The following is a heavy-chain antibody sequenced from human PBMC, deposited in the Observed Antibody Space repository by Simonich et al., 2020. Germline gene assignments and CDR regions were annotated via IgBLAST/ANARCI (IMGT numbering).Heavy chain of an antibody. J-gene: IGHJ3*02. D-gene: IGHD1-1*01. V-gene: IGHV4-34*01. CDR3: ARGKGWKNAFDI. CDR1: GGSFSGYY. CDR2: INHSGST. Sequence: QVQLQQWGAGLLKPSETLSLTCAVYGGSFSGYYWSWIRQPPGKGLEGIGEINHSGSTNYNPSLKSRVTISVDTSKNQFSLKLSSVTAAYTAVYYCARGKGWKNAFDIWGQGTMVTVSS.